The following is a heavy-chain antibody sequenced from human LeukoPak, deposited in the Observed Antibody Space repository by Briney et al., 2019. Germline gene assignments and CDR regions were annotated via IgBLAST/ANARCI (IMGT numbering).Heavy chain of an antibody. J-gene: IGHJ4*02. V-gene: IGHV5-51*01. D-gene: IGHD6-19*01. CDR2: IYPGDSDT. CDR1: GYSFTSYW. Sequence: GESLKISCKGSGYSFTSYWIGWVRQMPGKGLEWMGIIYPGDSDTRYSPSFQGQVTISADKSISTAYLQWSSLKASDTAVYYCARLTQPPGWYSTLDYWGQGTLVTVSS. CDR3: ARLTQPPGWYSTLDY.